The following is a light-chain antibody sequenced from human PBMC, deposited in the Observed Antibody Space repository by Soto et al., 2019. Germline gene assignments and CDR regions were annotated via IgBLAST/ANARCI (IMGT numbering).Light chain of an antibody. CDR3: AAWDDRLNGVV. J-gene: IGLJ7*01. CDR2: TTD. CDR1: SSNIGSNT. Sequence: QLVLTQPPSASGTPGQRVSISCSGSSSNIGSNTVHWYQQLPGTAPKLLIFTTDQRPSGVPDRFSGSTSGTSASLAISGLQSEDEADYYCAAWDDRLNGVVFGGGTQLTVL. V-gene: IGLV1-44*01.